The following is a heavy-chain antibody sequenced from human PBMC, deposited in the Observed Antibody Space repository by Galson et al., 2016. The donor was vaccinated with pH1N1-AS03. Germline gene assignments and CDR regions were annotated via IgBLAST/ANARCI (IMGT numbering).Heavy chain of an antibody. D-gene: IGHD3-22*01. Sequence: SLRLSCAASGFTFSDVWMSWVRQAPGKGLEWVGHIKSKTDGGTTDYAAPVKGRFTISRDDSKNTFYLQMNTLKSEDTAVYYCRVVAENDAFDMWGQGTMVTVSS. CDR3: RVVAENDAFDM. CDR2: IKSKTDGGTT. CDR1: GFTFSDVW. V-gene: IGHV3-15*01. J-gene: IGHJ3*02.